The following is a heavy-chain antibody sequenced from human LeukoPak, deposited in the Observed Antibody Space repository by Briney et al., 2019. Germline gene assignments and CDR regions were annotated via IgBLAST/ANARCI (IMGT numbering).Heavy chain of an antibody. CDR3: TRDRGAYNLYDY. CDR1: GFALSSHW. D-gene: IGHD1-1*01. CDR2: IRSKAYGETA. J-gene: IGHJ4*02. Sequence: GGSLRLSCAASGFALSSHWMTWVRQAPGKGLEWVGFIRSKAYGETADYAASVKGRFTISRDDSKAIAYLQMNSLKTEDTAVYHCTRDRGAYNLYDYWGQGTLVTVSS. V-gene: IGHV3-49*04.